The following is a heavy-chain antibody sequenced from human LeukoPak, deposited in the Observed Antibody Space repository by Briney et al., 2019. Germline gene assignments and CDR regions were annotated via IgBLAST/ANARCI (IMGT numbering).Heavy chain of an antibody. CDR3: ASTRPRGN. J-gene: IGHJ4*02. D-gene: IGHD3-10*01. CDR1: GGSFSGYY. V-gene: IGHV4-34*01. CDR2: INHSGST. Sequence: LETLSLTCAVYGGSFSGYYWSWIRQPPGKGLEWIGEINHSGSTNYNPSLKSRVTISVDTSKNQFSLKLSSVTAADTAVYYCASTRPRGNWSQGTLVTVSS.